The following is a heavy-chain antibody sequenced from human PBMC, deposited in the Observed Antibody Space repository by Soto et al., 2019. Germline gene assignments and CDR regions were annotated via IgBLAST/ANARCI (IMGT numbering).Heavy chain of an antibody. CDR3: ARGGSSDWQVAFDF. CDR1: GGSFSGYF. Sequence: QLHQQQWGAGLLKPSETLSSTCAVDGGSFSGYFWDWIRQSPGKGLEWIGKVNHNGRNNYNPSLKSRVTISLDMSKNQISLKLTAVTAADTAVYYCARGGSSDWQVAFDFWGQGTMVTVSS. CDR2: VNHNGRN. D-gene: IGHD6-19*01. J-gene: IGHJ3*01. V-gene: IGHV4-34*01.